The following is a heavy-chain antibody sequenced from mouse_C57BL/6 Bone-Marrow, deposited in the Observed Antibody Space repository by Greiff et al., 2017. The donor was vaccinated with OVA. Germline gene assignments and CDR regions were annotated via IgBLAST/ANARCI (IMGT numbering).Heavy chain of an antibody. V-gene: IGHV1-39*01. CDR3: AFYYGRSYRYFDV. D-gene: IGHD1-1*01. CDR2: INPNYGPT. CDR1: GYSFTDYN. Sequence: EVQLQQSGPELVKPGASVKISCKASGYSFTDYNMNWVKQSNGKSLEWIGVINPNYGPTSYNQKFKGKATLTVDQSSSTAYMQLNSLTSEDSAVYYGAFYYGRSYRYFDVWGTGTTGTVSS. J-gene: IGHJ1*03.